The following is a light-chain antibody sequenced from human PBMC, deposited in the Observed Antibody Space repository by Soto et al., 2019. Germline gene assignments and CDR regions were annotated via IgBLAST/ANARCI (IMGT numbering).Light chain of an antibody. V-gene: IGLV1-47*01. J-gene: IGLJ2*01. CDR1: SSNVGSNY. Sequence: QSVLTQPPSASGAPGQRVTISCSGSSSNVGSNYLYWYQQLPGTAPKLLIYRNNQRPSGVPDRFSGSKSGTSASLAISGLRSEHEADYYCTAWDDSLRGRVFGGGTQLTVL. CDR3: TAWDDSLRGRV. CDR2: RNN.